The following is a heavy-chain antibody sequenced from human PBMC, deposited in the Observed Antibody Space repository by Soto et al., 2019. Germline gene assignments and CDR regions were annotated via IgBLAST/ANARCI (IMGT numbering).Heavy chain of an antibody. J-gene: IGHJ3*02. CDR2: INQDGSGR. V-gene: IGHV3-7*03. Sequence: PGGSLRLSCAGSGLTFRKDWLSWVRQAPGKGLEWVANINQDGSGRYYVDSVRGRFTISRDSVENSLYLQLNSLRPEDTAVYYCAKDSGVAVAGPRNVRAFDIWGQGTMVTVSS. D-gene: IGHD6-19*01. CDR3: AKDSGVAVAGPRNVRAFDI. CDR1: GLTFRKDW.